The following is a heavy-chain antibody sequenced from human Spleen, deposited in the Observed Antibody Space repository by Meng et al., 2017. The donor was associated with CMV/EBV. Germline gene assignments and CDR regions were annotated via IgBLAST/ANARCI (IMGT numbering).Heavy chain of an antibody. CDR3: ARGKIEGDDFDY. D-gene: IGHD2/OR15-2a*01. CDR1: GFTFSDYA. CDR2: VSGSGVLT. J-gene: IGHJ4*02. Sequence: GGSLRLSCAASGFTFSDYAMNWVRQAPGKGLEWVASVSGSGVLTYYADSVKGRFTISRDNSKNTLYLQMNSLGVEDTAIYYCARGKIEGDDFDYWGQGTPVTVSS. V-gene: IGHV3-23*01.